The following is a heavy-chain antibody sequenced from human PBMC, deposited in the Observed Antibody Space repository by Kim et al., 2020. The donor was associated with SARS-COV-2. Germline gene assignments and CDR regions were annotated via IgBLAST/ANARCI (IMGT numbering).Heavy chain of an antibody. D-gene: IGHD3-22*01. CDR1: GGTFSSYA. V-gene: IGHV1-69*13. CDR3: ARAHTYYYDSSGRLGYFDY. CDR2: IIPIFGTA. Sequence: SVKVSCKASGGTFSSYAISWVRQAPGQGLEWMGGIIPIFGTANYAQKFQGRVTITADESTSTAYMELSSLRSEDTAVYYCARAHTYYYDSSGRLGYFDYWGQGTLVTVSS. J-gene: IGHJ4*02.